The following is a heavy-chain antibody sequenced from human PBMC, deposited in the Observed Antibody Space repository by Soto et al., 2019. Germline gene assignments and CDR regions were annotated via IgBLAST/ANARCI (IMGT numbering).Heavy chain of an antibody. CDR2: INAGNGNT. D-gene: IGHD2-21*02. CDR1: GYTFTSYA. Sequence: ASVKVSCKASGYTFTSYAMHWVRQAPGQRLEWMGWINAGNGNTKYSQKFQGRVTITRDTSASTAYMELSSLRSEDTAVYYCARDPAYCGGDCYPENWFDHWGQGTLVTVSS. J-gene: IGHJ5*02. CDR3: ARDPAYCGGDCYPENWFDH. V-gene: IGHV1-3*01.